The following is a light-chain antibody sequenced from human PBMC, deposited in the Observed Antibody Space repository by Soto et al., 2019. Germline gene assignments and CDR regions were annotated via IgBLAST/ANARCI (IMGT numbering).Light chain of an antibody. CDR1: SSDIGNYNL. CDR3: CSYAGSTTFYV. Sequence: QSALTQPASVSGSPGQSITISCTGSSSDIGNYNLVSWYQQHPGKAPKLMIYEVTKRPSGVSNRFSGFKSGNTASLSISGLQAEDEADYYCCSYAGSTTFYVFGTGTKLTVL. CDR2: EVT. V-gene: IGLV2-23*02. J-gene: IGLJ1*01.